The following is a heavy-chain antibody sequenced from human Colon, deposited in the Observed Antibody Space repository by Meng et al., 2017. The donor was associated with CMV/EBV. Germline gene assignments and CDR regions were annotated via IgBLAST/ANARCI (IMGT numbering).Heavy chain of an antibody. V-gene: IGHV1-2*02. J-gene: IGHJ4*02. CDR1: GYTFTGYF. D-gene: IGHD1-26*01. Sequence: QVVLVEPWAEVKKPGASVKVSCKASGYTFTGYFMYWVRQAPGQGLEWLGVINPITGGTNYAQKFQGRVTMTRDTSMNTAYMELSRLRSDDTAVYYCASLSGGDFDYWGQGTLVTVSS. CDR2: INPITGGT. CDR3: ASLSGGDFDY.